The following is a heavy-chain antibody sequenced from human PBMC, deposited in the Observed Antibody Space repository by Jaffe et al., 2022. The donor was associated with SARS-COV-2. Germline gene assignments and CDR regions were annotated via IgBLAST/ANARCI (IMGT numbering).Heavy chain of an antibody. V-gene: IGHV4-61*02. Sequence: QVQLQESGPGLVKPSQTLSLTCTVSGGSISSGSYYWSWIRQPAGKGLEWIGRIYTSGSTNYNPSLKSRVTISVDTSKNQFSLKLSSVTAADTAVYYCARDGLLWFGELGFNSRRGYGMDVWGQGTTVTVSS. CDR3: ARDGLLWFGELGFNSRRGYGMDV. CDR1: GGSISSGSYY. J-gene: IGHJ6*02. D-gene: IGHD3-10*01. CDR2: IYTSGST.